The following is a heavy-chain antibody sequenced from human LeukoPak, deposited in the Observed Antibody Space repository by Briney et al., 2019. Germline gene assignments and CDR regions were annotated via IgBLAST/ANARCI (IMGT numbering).Heavy chain of an antibody. CDR1: GGSISSYY. CDR2: NYYSGST. J-gene: IGHJ5*02. V-gene: IGHV4-59*01. Sequence: ASETLFLTCTVSGGSISSYYWSWIRQPPGKGLEWIGYNYYSGSTNYNPSLKSRVTISVDTSKNQFSLKLSSVTAADTAVYYCARAYGSGSYSWFDPWGQGTLVSVSS. D-gene: IGHD3-10*01. CDR3: ARAYGSGSYSWFDP.